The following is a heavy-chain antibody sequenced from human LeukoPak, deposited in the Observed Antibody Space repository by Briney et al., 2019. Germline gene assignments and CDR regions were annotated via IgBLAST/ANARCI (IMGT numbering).Heavy chain of an antibody. Sequence: GGSLRLSCVASGFSFSGSGIHWVRQASGKGLEWVGRIRSKANSYATAYAASVTGRFTISRDDSKNTAYLQMNSLKTEDTAVYYCTRLPDDYWGQGTLVTVSS. CDR3: TRLPDDY. CDR1: GFSFSGSG. J-gene: IGHJ4*02. CDR2: IRSKANSYAT. V-gene: IGHV3-73*01.